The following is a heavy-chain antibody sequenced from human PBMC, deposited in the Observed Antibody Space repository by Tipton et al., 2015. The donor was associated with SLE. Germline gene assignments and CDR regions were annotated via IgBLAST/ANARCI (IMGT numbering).Heavy chain of an antibody. CDR1: GGSFGGYY. J-gene: IGHJ4*02. V-gene: IGHV4-34*01. Sequence: TLSLTCAVYGGSFGGYYWSWIRQPPGKGLEWIGEINHSGSTNYNPSLKSRVTISVDTSKNQFSLKLSSVTAADTAVYYCARGYSSFDYWGQGTLVTVSS. D-gene: IGHD5-18*01. CDR3: ARGYSSFDY. CDR2: INHSGST.